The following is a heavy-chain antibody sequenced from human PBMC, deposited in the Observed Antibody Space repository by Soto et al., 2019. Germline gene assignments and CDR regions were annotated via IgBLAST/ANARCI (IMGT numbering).Heavy chain of an antibody. CDR1: GYSFATSG. Sequence: QVKLVQSGTEVKQPGASMKVSCKASGYSFATSGISWVRQAPGQGLEWMGWISAYNGNTNYDQKLQDRVTMTTDTSTSTAYLELRNLISDDTAVYYCARAGQYYDSSGYANWGQGTLVTVSS. J-gene: IGHJ4*02. CDR3: ARAGQYYDSSGYAN. V-gene: IGHV1-18*01. D-gene: IGHD3-22*01. CDR2: ISAYNGNT.